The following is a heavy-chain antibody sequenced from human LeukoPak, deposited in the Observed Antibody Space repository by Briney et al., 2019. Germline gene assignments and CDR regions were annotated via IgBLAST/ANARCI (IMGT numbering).Heavy chain of an antibody. CDR2: SSTSGRTV. CDR1: GFTCSSYE. Sequence: GGSLRLSCAAFGFTCSSYEMNWVRQAPGKGLEWISYSSTSGRTVYYADSVKGRFTISRDDAKNSLYLQMNSLRAEDTAVYYCARSAINYYDGSGYYSYFDYWGQGTLVTVSS. J-gene: IGHJ4*02. D-gene: IGHD3-22*01. V-gene: IGHV3-48*03. CDR3: ARSAINYYDGSGYYSYFDY.